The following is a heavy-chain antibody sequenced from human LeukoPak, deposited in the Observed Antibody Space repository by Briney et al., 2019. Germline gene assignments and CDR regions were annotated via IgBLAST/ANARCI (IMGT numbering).Heavy chain of an antibody. D-gene: IGHD2-2*02. CDR3: AKDLYVSIYYGMDV. CDR2: ISGSGGST. J-gene: IGHJ6*02. CDR1: GFTFSSYA. V-gene: IGHV3-23*01. Sequence: PGGSLRLSCAASGFTFSSYAMSWVRQAPGKGLEWVSAISGSGGSTYYADSVKGRFTISRDNSKNTLYLQMNSLRAEDTAVYYCAKDLYVSIYYGMDVWGQGTTVTVSS.